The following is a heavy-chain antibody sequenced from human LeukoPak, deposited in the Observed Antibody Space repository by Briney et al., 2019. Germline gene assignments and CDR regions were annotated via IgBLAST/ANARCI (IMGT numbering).Heavy chain of an antibody. D-gene: IGHD2-8*02. J-gene: IGHJ4*02. CDR1: GGSITSYF. Sequence: SETLSLTCTVSGGSITSYFWSWIRQPPGKGLEWIGYIYYSGSTNYNPSLKSRVTISVDTSKNQFSLKLTSVTAADTALYYCARATTAYCTGGICPNFDYWGQGTLVTVSS. CDR3: ARATTAYCTGGICPNFDY. CDR2: IYYSGST. V-gene: IGHV4-59*01.